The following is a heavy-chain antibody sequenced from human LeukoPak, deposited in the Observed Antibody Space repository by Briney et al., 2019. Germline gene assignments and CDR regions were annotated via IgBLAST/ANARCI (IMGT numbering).Heavy chain of an antibody. CDR1: GYPLSELS. V-gene: IGHV1-24*01. J-gene: IGHJ4*02. Sequence: ASVRVSCKLSGYPLSELSMHWVRQGPGKGLEWMGGFAPERGETIYAQKFQGRVTMTEDTSADTAYMELRSLRSDDTAVYYCATAAYHYGSGSPSPHFDFWGQGTLVTVSS. CDR2: FAPERGET. CDR3: ATAAYHYGSGSPSPHFDF. D-gene: IGHD3-10*01.